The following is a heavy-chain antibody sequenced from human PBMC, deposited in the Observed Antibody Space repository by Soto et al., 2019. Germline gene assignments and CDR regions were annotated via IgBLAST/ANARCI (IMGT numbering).Heavy chain of an antibody. V-gene: IGHV4-31*03. CDR3: ARDSGIGSSGYNGVY. CDR2: IYYSVST. CDR1: GCSISSGGYY. D-gene: IGHD6-13*01. J-gene: IGHJ4*02. Sequence: QVQLQESGPGLVKPSQTLSLTCTVSGCSISSGGYYWSWIRQHPGKGLEWIGYIYYSVSTYYNPSLKSRVTISVDTSKNPFSMKLISVTDADTAVYYCARDSGIGSSGYNGVYWGQGTLLTVAS.